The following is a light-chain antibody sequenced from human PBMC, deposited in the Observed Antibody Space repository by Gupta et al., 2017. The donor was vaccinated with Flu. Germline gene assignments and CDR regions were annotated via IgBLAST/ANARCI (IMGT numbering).Light chain of an antibody. Sequence: SIAISCTGTSTDFGSYKYVSWHQQHPGNAHHLLIYDVTKRPAGVATRFSGSKSGDTASLTISGLQAEDEADYYCSSCTSSTTLVFGGGTRLTVL. V-gene: IGLV2-14*03. J-gene: IGLJ2*01. CDR1: STDFGSYKY. CDR2: DVT. CDR3: SSCTSSTTLV.